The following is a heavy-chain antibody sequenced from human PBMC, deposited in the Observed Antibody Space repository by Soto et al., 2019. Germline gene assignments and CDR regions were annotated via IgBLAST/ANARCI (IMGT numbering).Heavy chain of an antibody. D-gene: IGHD2-15*01. J-gene: IGHJ5*02. V-gene: IGHV4-39*07. CDR1: GASIRSSTFY. CDR2: IYYDGST. CDR3: ARYCSGGSCYLDP. Sequence: SETLSLTCTVSGASIRSSTFYWGWIRQPPGKGLESIANIYYDGSTYYNPSLKSRVTISVDTSKNQFSLKLSSVTAADTAVYYCARYCSGGSCYLDPWGQGTLVTVSS.